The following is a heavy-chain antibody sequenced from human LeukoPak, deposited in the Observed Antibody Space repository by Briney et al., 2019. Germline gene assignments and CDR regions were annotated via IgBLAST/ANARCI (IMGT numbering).Heavy chain of an antibody. D-gene: IGHD6-19*01. CDR2: ISSSSSYI. V-gene: IGHV3-21*01. J-gene: IGHJ6*03. Sequence: GGSLRLSCAASGFTFSSYSMNWVRQAPGKGLEWVSSISSSSSYIYYADSVKGRFTISRDNAKNSLYLQMNSLRAEDTAVYYCARGSSGWSNYYYYYMDVWGKGTTVTISS. CDR1: GFTFSSYS. CDR3: ARGSSGWSNYYYYYMDV.